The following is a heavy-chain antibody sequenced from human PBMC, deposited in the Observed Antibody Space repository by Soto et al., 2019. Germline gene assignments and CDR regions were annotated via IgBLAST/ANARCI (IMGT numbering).Heavy chain of an antibody. J-gene: IGHJ6*02. V-gene: IGHV3-11*06. CDR3: ARGTPAYYCYGLDV. CDR1: GFTFSDYY. Sequence: GGSLRLSCAASGFTFSDYYMSWIRQAPGKGLEWVSYISSSSSNINYADSVKGRFTISRDNAENSLYLQMNSLRAEDTAVYYCARGTPAYYCYGLDVWGQGTTVTVSS. CDR2: ISSSSSNI.